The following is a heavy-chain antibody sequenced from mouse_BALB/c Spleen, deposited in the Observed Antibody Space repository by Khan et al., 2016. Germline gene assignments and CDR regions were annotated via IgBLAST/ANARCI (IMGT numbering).Heavy chain of an antibody. V-gene: IGHV1-7*01. Sequence: QVQLQQSGAELAKPGASVKMSCKASGYTFTSYWMHWVKQRPGQGLEWIGYINPSTGYTEYNQKFKDKATLTADKSSSTAYMQLSSLTSEDSAVYYCARSDLYYAMDYWGQGTSVTVSS. D-gene: IGHD2-13*01. CDR3: ARSDLYYAMDY. J-gene: IGHJ4*01. CDR1: GYTFTSYW. CDR2: INPSTGYT.